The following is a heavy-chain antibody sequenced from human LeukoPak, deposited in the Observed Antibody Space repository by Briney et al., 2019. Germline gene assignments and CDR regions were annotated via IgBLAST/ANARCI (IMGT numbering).Heavy chain of an antibody. V-gene: IGHV3-30*18. CDR2: ISYDGSNK. Sequence: PGGSLRLSCAASGFTFSSYGMHCVRQAPGKGLEWVAVISYDGSNKYYADSVKGRFTISRDNSKNTLYLQMNSLRAEDTAVYYCAKDVHSYDILTGYYDPSDAFDIWGQGTMVTVSS. CDR1: GFTFSSYG. CDR3: AKDVHSYDILTGYYDPSDAFDI. J-gene: IGHJ3*02. D-gene: IGHD3-9*01.